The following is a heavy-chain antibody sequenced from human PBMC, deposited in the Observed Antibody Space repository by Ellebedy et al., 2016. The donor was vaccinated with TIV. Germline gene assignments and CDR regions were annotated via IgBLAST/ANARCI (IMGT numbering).Heavy chain of an antibody. D-gene: IGHD3-22*01. CDR2: IRSKDYDGTN. CDR1: GFTFADYT. J-gene: IGHJ6*02. Sequence: PGGSLRLSCTASGFTFADYTMSWVRQAPGRGLECVGFIRSKDYDGTNEYAETVKGRFTISRDDSRSIVYLQMNSLKTEDTAVYYCARETNYYDSSPMDVWGQGTTVTVSS. V-gene: IGHV3-49*04. CDR3: ARETNYYDSSPMDV.